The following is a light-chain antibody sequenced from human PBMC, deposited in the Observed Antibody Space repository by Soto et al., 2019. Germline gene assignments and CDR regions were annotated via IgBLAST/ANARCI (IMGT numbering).Light chain of an antibody. V-gene: IGLV1-40*01. CDR2: GNS. CDR1: SSNIGAGYD. J-gene: IGLJ2*01. Sequence: QSVLTQPPSVSGAPGQRVTISCTGSSSNIGAGYDVHWYQQLPGTAPKLLIYGNSNPPSGVPDRFSGSKSATSASLAITGRQAEDEADYYCQSYDSSHVVFGGGTKLTVL. CDR3: QSYDSSHVV.